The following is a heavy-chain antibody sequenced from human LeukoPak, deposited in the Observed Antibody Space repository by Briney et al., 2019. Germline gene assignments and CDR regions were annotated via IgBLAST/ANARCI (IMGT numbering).Heavy chain of an antibody. CDR3: ARVVRGRELPLYYYHMDV. D-gene: IGHD1-7*01. CDR2: ISAYNSNT. J-gene: IGHJ6*03. Sequence: ASVKVSCKASGYTFTSYGISWVRQAPGQGLKWMGWISAYNSNTNYAQKLQGGVTMTTDTSTSTAYMELRSLRSDDTAVYYCARVVRGRELPLYYYHMDVWGKGTTVTVSS. CDR1: GYTFTSYG. V-gene: IGHV1-18*01.